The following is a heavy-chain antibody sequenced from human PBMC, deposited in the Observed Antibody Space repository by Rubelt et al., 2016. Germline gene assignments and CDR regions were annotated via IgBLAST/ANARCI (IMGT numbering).Heavy chain of an antibody. D-gene: IGHD1-7*01. J-gene: IGHJ4*02. Sequence: QLQLQESGPGLVKPSETLSLTCTVSGGSISSSSYYWGWIRQPPGKGLEWIGSIYYSGSTYYHPSLKRRVTRSVDTSKNQFSLKLSSVTAADTAVYYCARDPRAGTTSFDYWGQGTLVTVSS. CDR3: ARDPRAGTTSFDY. CDR2: IYYSGST. V-gene: IGHV4-39*07. CDR1: GGSISSSSYY.